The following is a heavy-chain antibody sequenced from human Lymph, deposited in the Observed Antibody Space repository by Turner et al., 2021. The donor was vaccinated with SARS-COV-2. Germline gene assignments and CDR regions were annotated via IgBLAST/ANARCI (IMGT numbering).Heavy chain of an antibody. Sequence: QLQLQESGPGLVKPSQTLSLICTVSGGSISSSSHYWGWIRQPPGRGLEWIGHIYYSESNYYNPSLKSRVTISIDTSKNQFSLKLSYVTAADTAVYYCARLVRRAEYYFDYWGQGTLVTVSS. CDR1: GGSISSSSHY. CDR3: ARLVRRAEYYFDY. CDR2: IYYSESN. J-gene: IGHJ4*02. V-gene: IGHV4-39*01. D-gene: IGHD3-10*01.